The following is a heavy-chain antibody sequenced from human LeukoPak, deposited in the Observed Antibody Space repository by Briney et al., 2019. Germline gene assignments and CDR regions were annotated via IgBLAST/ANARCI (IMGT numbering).Heavy chain of an antibody. J-gene: IGHJ4*02. CDR1: GFTVSVNY. CDR2: IYSGGNT. D-gene: IGHD3-22*01. CDR3: GRCMSSGYFDSC. Sequence: PWGSLRLSCAASGFTVSVNYMSWVRQAPGKGLEWVSVIYSGGNTYYADSVKGRFTISRDNSKNTLYLQMNSLRVEDTGVYYCGRCMSSGYFDSCWGQGTRITVSS. V-gene: IGHV3-66*01.